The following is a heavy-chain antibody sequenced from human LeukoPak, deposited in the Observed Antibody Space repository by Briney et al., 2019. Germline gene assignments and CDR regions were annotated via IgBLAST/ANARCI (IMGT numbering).Heavy chain of an antibody. V-gene: IGHV3-23*01. J-gene: IGHJ5*02. CDR1: GFTFNIYA. CDR2: IRGSGDST. CDR3: AKWDAYIES. Sequence: PGGSLRLPCVASGFTFNIYAMTWVRQAPGKGLEWVSAIRGSGDSTYYADSVKGRFTISRDNSKNTVYLQMNSLRAEDTAVYYCAKWDAYIESWGQGTLVTVSS. D-gene: IGHD3-16*01.